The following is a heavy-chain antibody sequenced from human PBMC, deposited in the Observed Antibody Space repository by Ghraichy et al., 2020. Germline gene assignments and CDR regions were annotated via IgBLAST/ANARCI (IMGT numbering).Heavy chain of an antibody. CDR3: ARDRVGVRQDGSGSYGGFDY. V-gene: IGHV3-53*04. CDR1: GFTVSSNY. J-gene: IGHJ4*02. CDR2: IYSGGST. Sequence: GGSLRLSCAASGFTVSSNYMSWVRQAPGKGLEWVSVIYSGGSTYYADSVKGRFTISRHNSKNTLYLQMNSLRAEDTAVYYCARDRVGVRQDGSGSYGGFDYWGQGTLVTVSS. D-gene: IGHD1-26*01.